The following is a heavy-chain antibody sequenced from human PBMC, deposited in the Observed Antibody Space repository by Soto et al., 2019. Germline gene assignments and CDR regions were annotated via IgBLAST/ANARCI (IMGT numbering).Heavy chain of an antibody. CDR3: ATGPTKFPPAWYGGSYSSEDDY. D-gene: IGHD1-26*01. CDR1: GYTLTDLP. CDR2: FDPDDGET. Sequence: ASAKVSGQVSGYTLTDLPMHWVRQAPGKRLPWMGGFDPDDGETIYAQKFQGRVTMTEDTSTDTAYMELSSLRSEDTAVYYCATGPTKFPPAWYGGSYSSEDDYWGQGTLATVSS. J-gene: IGHJ4*02. V-gene: IGHV1-24*01.